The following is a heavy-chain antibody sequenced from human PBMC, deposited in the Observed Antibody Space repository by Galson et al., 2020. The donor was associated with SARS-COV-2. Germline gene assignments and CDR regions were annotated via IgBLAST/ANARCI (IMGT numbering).Heavy chain of an antibody. CDR3: ASGGVRSTSCYAAGYFDC. V-gene: IGHV3-30*04. Sequence: SLKLSCAASGFTFSSYAMHWVRQAPGKGLEWVAVISYDGSNKYYADAVKGRFTISRDNSKNTLYLQINSLRAEDTAVYYCASGGVRSTSCYAAGYFDCWGQGALVTGSS. CDR1: GFTFSSYA. D-gene: IGHD2-2*01. CDR2: ISYDGSNK. J-gene: IGHJ4*02.